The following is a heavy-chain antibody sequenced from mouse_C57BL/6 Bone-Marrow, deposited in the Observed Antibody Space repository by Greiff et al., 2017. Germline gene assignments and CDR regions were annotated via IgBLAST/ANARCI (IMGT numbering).Heavy chain of an antibody. CDR3: ARGDYGSSYWYCDV. Sequence: VQLQQSGAELVRPGASVKLSCKASGYTFTDYYINWVKQRPGPGLEWIARIYPGSGNTYYNEKFKGKATLTAEKSSSTAYMQLSSLTSEDSAVYFCARGDYGSSYWYCDVWGTGTTVTVSA. J-gene: IGHJ1*03. CDR2: IYPGSGNT. CDR1: GYTFTDYY. D-gene: IGHD1-1*01. V-gene: IGHV1-76*01.